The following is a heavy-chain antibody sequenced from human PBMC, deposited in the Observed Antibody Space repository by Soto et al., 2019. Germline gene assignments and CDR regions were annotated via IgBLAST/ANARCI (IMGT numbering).Heavy chain of an antibody. CDR3: ARRKGDYYDSSGYHYYFDY. CDR2: INPNSGGT. D-gene: IGHD3-22*01. Sequence: ASVKVSCKASGSTFTGYYMHWVRQAPGQGLEWMGWINPNSGGTKSAQKFQGRVTMTRDTSISTAYMELSRLRSDDTAVYYCARRKGDYYDSSGYHYYFDYWGQGTLVTVSS. J-gene: IGHJ4*02. V-gene: IGHV1-2*02. CDR1: GSTFTGYY.